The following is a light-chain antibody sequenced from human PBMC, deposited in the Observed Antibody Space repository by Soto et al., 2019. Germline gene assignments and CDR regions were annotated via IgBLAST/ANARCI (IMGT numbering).Light chain of an antibody. CDR2: ATS. CDR1: QILSTSY. J-gene: IGKJ2*01. Sequence: EIVLTQSPGTLSLSPGERATLSCRASQILSTSYLAWYQQQPGQAPRVLLYATSSRATVIPNMFSGSGSGKDFTLTISRLKHEDVTVYYCQHYDYSPYTFGQGTKLEIK. V-gene: IGKV3-20*01. CDR3: QHYDYSPYT.